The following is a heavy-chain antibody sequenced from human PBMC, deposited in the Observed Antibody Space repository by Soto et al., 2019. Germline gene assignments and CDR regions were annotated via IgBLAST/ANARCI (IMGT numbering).Heavy chain of an antibody. CDR2: VIPIFGTA. Sequence: QVQLVQSGAEVKKPGSSVKVSCKASGGTFSSYAISWVRQAPGQGLEWMGGVIPIFGTANYAQKFQGRVTITADESTSTAYMELTSLRSEDTAVYYCARDLLRGEAAAAKMDEVVDYWGQGTLVTVSS. J-gene: IGHJ4*02. CDR1: GGTFSSYA. V-gene: IGHV1-69*12. D-gene: IGHD6-13*01. CDR3: ARDLLRGEAAAAKMDEVVDY.